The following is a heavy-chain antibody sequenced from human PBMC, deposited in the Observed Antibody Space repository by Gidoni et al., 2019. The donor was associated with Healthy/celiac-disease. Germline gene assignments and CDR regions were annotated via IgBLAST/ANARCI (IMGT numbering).Heavy chain of an antibody. CDR2: MNPNSGNT. J-gene: IGHJ5*02. CDR3: ARVPLPSQGRSGFDT. Sequence: QVQLVQSGAEVKKPGASVKVSCKASGYTFTSYASNWVRQAPGQGREWMGWMNPNSGNTGYAQKFQGRGTMTRNTSISTAYMELSSLRSEDTAVYYCARVPLPSQGRSGFDTWGQGTLVTVSS. D-gene: IGHD3-10*01. CDR1: GYTFTSYA. V-gene: IGHV1-8*01.